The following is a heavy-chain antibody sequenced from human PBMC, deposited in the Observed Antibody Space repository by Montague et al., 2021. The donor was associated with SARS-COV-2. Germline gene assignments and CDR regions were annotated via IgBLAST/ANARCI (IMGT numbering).Heavy chain of an antibody. CDR2: VDYSGNT. D-gene: IGHD5-18*01. Sequence: SDTLSLTCTVTGGPISGSSDYWGWIRQSPGKGLEWTASVDYSGNTYHSPSLKSRLTISVDTSKNQFSLKLNSVTAADTALYYCARREYSYGWGDWGQGTLVTVSS. J-gene: IGHJ4*02. CDR1: GGPISGSSDY. V-gene: IGHV4-39*01. CDR3: ARREYSYGWGD.